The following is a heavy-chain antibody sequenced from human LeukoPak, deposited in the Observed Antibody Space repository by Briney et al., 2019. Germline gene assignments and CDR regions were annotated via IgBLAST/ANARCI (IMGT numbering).Heavy chain of an antibody. CDR3: AKDLGGGSGCYDL. D-gene: IGHD6-19*01. J-gene: IGHJ2*01. V-gene: IGHV3-23*01. CDR2: IGSDNKP. Sequence: GGSLRLSCEASGFTFSAYAMTWVRQAPGKGLEWVSSIGSDNKPHYSESVKGRFAISRDNSKNTLYLQMNSLRAEDTAVYYCAKDLGGGSGCYDLWGRGTLVTVSS. CDR1: GFTFSAYA.